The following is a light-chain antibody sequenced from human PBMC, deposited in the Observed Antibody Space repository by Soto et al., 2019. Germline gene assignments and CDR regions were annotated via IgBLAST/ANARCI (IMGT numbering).Light chain of an antibody. V-gene: IGKV3-20*01. J-gene: IGKJ1*01. CDR2: GAS. CDR1: HSVSSSY. CDR3: QQYGTAPRWT. Sequence: LTQSPGTLSLAPGERATLSCITSHSVSSSYLARYQQRPGQAPRLLLYGASSRGTGIPDRFSGSGSGTDCTRTISPLEPEDFAGYYPQQYGTAPRWTFGQGTKVDI.